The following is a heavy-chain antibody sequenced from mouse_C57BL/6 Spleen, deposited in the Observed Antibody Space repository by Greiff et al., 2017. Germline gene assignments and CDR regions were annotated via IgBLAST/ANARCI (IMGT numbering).Heavy chain of an antibody. CDR2: IRNKANGYTT. Sequence: EVNVVESGGGLVQPGGSLSLSCAASGFTFTDYYMSWVRQPPGKALEWLGFIRNKANGYTTEYSASVKGRFTISRDNSQSILYLQMNALRAEDSATYYCARYYYGSSPHWYFDVWGTGTTVTVSS. D-gene: IGHD1-1*01. J-gene: IGHJ1*03. V-gene: IGHV7-3*01. CDR3: ARYYYGSSPHWYFDV. CDR1: GFTFTDYY.